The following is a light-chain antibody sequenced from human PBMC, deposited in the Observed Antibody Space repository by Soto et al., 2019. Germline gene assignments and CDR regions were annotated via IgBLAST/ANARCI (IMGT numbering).Light chain of an antibody. CDR1: SRDVGGSNY. CDR2: EVS. J-gene: IGLJ1*01. Sequence: HSALIQPASVSGSPGQSTTISCTGTSRDVGGSNYVSWYQHHPHRAPKLLIYEVSYRPSGVSSRFSGSKSGNTASLTISGLQAEDEADYYCSSYTSSNTLGVFGVGTKVTV. CDR3: SSYTSSNTLGV. V-gene: IGLV2-14*01.